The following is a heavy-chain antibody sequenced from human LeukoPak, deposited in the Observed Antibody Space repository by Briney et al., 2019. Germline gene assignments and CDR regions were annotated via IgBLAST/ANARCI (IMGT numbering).Heavy chain of an antibody. D-gene: IGHD3-10*01. CDR1: GFTFSSYG. Sequence: GGSLRLSCAASGFTFSSYGMHWVRQAPGKGLEWVAVIWYDGSNKYYADSVKGRFTISRDNAKNSLYLQMNSLRAEDTAVYYCARARRAYGSGSPDYWGQGTLVTVSS. V-gene: IGHV3-33*01. J-gene: IGHJ4*02. CDR3: ARARRAYGSGSPDY. CDR2: IWYDGSNK.